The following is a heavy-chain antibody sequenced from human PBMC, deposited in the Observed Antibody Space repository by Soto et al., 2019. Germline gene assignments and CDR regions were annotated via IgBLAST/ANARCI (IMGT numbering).Heavy chain of an antibody. CDR1: GGTFSSYA. D-gene: IGHD6-13*01. CDR3: ARLGREGSSLNEDYYYDGMDV. V-gene: IGHV1-69*13. J-gene: IGHJ6*02. Sequence: ASVKVSCKASGGTFSSYAISWVRQAPGQGLEWMGGIIPIFGTANYAQKFQGRVTITADESTSTAYMELSSLRSEDTAVYYCARLGREGSSLNEDYYYDGMDVRGQGTTVTVSS. CDR2: IIPIFGTA.